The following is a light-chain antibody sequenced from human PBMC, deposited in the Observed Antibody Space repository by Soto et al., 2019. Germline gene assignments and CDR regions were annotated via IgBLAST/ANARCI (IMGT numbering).Light chain of an antibody. V-gene: IGLV2-14*01. CDR2: DVS. CDR1: SSDVGGYNY. Sequence: QSVLTQPASVSGSPGQSITISCTVTSSDVGGYNYVSWYQQHPGKAPKLMIYDVSNRPSGVSNRFSGSKSGNTASLTISGLQAEDEADYYCSSYTSSSTLLFGGGTKLTVL. CDR3: SSYTSSSTLL. J-gene: IGLJ2*01.